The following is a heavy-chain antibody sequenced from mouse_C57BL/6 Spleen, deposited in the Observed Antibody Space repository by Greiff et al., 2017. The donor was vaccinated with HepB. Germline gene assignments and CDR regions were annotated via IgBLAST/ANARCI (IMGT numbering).Heavy chain of an antibody. V-gene: IGHV1-82*01. CDR1: GYAFSSSW. Sequence: VQLVESGPELVKPGASVKISCKASGYAFSSSWMNWVKQRPGKGLEWIGRIYPGDGDTNYNGKFKGKATLTADKSSSTAYMQLSSLTSEDSAVYFCARPGPYYFDYWGQGTTLTVSS. CDR2: IYPGDGDT. J-gene: IGHJ2*01. CDR3: ARPGPYYFDY.